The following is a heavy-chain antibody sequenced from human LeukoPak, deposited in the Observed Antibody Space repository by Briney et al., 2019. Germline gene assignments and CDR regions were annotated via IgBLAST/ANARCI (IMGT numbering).Heavy chain of an antibody. Sequence: PGRSLRLSCSASGFTFSSYGMHWVRQAPGKGLEWVAVISYDGSNKYYADSVKGRFTISRDNSKNTLYLQMSSLRAEDTAVYYCAKGYDFWSDYWGQGTLVTVSS. CDR3: AKGYDFWSDY. CDR1: GFTFSSYG. D-gene: IGHD3-3*01. V-gene: IGHV3-30*18. J-gene: IGHJ4*02. CDR2: ISYDGSNK.